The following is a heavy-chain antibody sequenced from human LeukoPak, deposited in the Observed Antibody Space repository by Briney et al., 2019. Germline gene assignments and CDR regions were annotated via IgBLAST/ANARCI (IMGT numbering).Heavy chain of an antibody. V-gene: IGHV1-8*01. J-gene: IGHJ6*02. CDR3: ARSSVVVPAYYYYGMDV. Sequence: ASVKVSCKASGYTFTSYDINWVRQATGQGLEWMGWMNPNSGNTGYAQKFQGRVTMTRNTSISTAYIELSSLRSEDTAVYYCARSSVVVPAYYYYGMDVWGQGTTVTVSS. D-gene: IGHD2-2*01. CDR2: MNPNSGNT. CDR1: GYTFTSYD.